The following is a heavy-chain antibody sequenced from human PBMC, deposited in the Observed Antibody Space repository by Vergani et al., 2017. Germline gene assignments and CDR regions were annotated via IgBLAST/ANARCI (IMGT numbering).Heavy chain of an antibody. CDR3: ARPNSIGWDGEIDP. CDR1: GGYISSRSYY. J-gene: IGHJ5*02. CDR2: IYYSGST. V-gene: IGHV4-39*01. Sequence: QLQLQESGPGLVKSSETLSLICTVSGGYISSRSYYWGWIRQPPGKGLEWIVSIYYSGSTYFNPSLKSRVTLSVDTSKNQFSLKLSSVTAADTAVYDCARPNSIGWDGEIDPWGQGTLVTVSS. D-gene: IGHD6-19*01.